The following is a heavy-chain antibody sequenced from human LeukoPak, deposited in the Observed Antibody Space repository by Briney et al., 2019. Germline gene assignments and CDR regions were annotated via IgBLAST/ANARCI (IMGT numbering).Heavy chain of an antibody. CDR3: TRDDSSSWYDYYYGMDV. D-gene: IGHD6-13*01. CDR2: IRSKAYGGTT. Sequence: PGGSLRLSCTASGFTFGDYAMSWVRQAPGKGLEWVGFIRSKAYGGTTEYAASVKGRFTISRDDSKSIAYLQMNSLKTEDTAVYYCTRDDSSSWYDYYYGMDVWGQGTTVTVSS. J-gene: IGHJ6*02. CDR1: GFTFGDYA. V-gene: IGHV3-49*04.